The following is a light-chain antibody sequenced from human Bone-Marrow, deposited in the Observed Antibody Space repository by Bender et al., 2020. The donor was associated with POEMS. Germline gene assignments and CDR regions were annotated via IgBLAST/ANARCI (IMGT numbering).Light chain of an antibody. CDR3: EAWDSSLSVVL. CDR2: DNN. Sequence: QSVLTQPPSVSAAPRQKVTISCSGSSSNIGNNYVSWYQHLPGTAPKLLIYDNNKRPSGIPDRFSGSKSGTSATLGITGLQTGDEADYYCEAWDSSLSVVLFGGGTKVTVL. CDR1: SSNIGNNY. J-gene: IGLJ2*01. V-gene: IGLV1-51*01.